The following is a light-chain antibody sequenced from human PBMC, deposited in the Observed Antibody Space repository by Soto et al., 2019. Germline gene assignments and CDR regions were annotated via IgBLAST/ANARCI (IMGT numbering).Light chain of an antibody. V-gene: IGKV1-5*01. CDR3: QEYHSFWT. CDR1: QGISSW. CDR2: DAS. J-gene: IGKJ1*01. Sequence: DIQMTQSPSTLSASVGDRVTITCRASQGISSWLAWYQQKPGKAPKVLIYDASSLESGVPSRFSGSGSGTEFTLTISCLQPDDFATYYCQEYHSFWTFGQGTKVDIK.